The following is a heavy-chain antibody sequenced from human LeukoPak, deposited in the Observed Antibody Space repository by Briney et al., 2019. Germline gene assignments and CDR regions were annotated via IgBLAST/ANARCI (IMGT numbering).Heavy chain of an antibody. CDR2: IYYGGST. Sequence: SETLSLTCTVSGGSISSNTYCWDWIRQPPGKGLECIGSIYYGGSTYYNPSLKSRVIISVDTSKNQFSLKLSSVTAADTAVYYCARAYYYASSAFDIWGQGTMVTVSS. D-gene: IGHD3-22*01. CDR1: GGSISSNTYC. CDR3: ARAYYYASSAFDI. V-gene: IGHV4-39*01. J-gene: IGHJ3*02.